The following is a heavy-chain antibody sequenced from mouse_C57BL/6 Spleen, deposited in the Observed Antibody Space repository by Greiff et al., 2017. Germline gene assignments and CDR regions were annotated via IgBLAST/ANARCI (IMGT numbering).Heavy chain of an antibody. CDR2: IYPGDGDT. CDR3: AREAYSDY. V-gene: IGHV1-82*01. Sequence: VKLMESGPELVKPGASVKISCKASGYAFSSSWMNWVKQSPGKGLEWIGRIYPGDGDTTYNGKFKGKATLTADKSSSTAYKQLSSLTSEDAAVYFCAREAYSDYWGQGTTLTVSS. J-gene: IGHJ2*01. CDR1: GYAFSSSW.